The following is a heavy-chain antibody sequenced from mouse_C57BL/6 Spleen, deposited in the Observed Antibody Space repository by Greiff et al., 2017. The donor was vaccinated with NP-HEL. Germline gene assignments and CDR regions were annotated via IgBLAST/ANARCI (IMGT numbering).Heavy chain of an antibody. CDR3: ARKGGEPLYAMDY. CDR1: GFSLTSYG. Sequence: VKVVESGPGLVQPSQCLYISCTASGFSLTSYGVHWVRQSPGKGLEWMGVIWSGGSTDYNAAFISRMSISKDNSKRQVFFKMNSLQADNTAIYYCARKGGEPLYAMDYWGQGTSVTVSS. V-gene: IGHV2-2*01. CDR2: IWSGGST. J-gene: IGHJ4*01.